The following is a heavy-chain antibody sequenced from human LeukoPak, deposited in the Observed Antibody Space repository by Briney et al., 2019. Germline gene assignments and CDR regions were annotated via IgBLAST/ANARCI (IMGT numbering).Heavy chain of an antibody. Sequence: SDTLSLTCTVSGRSISSYYWSWIPQPPGKGLEWIGYIYYSGSTNYNPSLKSRVTISVDTSKNQFSLKLSSVTAADTAVYYCAREVYYGNFDYWGQGTLVTVSS. CDR2: IYYSGST. D-gene: IGHD3-10*01. V-gene: IGHV4-59*01. CDR3: AREVYYGNFDY. CDR1: GRSISSYY. J-gene: IGHJ4*02.